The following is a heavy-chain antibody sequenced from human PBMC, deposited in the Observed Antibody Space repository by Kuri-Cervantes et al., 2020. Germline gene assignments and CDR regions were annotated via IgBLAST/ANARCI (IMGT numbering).Heavy chain of an antibody. CDR3: AGDRGSGWYAYYFDY. CDR1: GFTFSSYA. Sequence: GESLKISCAASGFTFSSYAMHWVRQAPGKGLEWVAVISYDGSNKYYADSVKGRFTISRDNSKNTLYLQMNSLRAEDTAVYYCAGDRGSGWYAYYFDYWGQGTLVTVSS. CDR2: ISYDGSNK. V-gene: IGHV3-30-3*01. D-gene: IGHD6-19*01. J-gene: IGHJ4*02.